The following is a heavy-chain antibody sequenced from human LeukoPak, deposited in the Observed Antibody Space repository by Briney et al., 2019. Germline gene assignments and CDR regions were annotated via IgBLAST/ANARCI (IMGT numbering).Heavy chain of an antibody. Sequence: GASVKVSCKASGYTFTSYGISWVRQAPGQGLEWMGWISAYNGNTNYAQKLQGRVTMTTDTSTSTAYMELRSLRSDDTAVYYCANLGEEVVPAAIGDYYYYYMDVWGKGTTVTVSS. J-gene: IGHJ6*03. CDR3: ANLGEEVVPAAIGDYYYYYMDV. D-gene: IGHD2-2*02. CDR2: ISAYNGNT. CDR1: GYTFTSYG. V-gene: IGHV1-18*01.